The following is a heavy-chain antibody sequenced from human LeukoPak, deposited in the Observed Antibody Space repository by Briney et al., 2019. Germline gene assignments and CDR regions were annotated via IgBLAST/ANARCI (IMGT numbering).Heavy chain of an antibody. V-gene: IGHV1-18*01. Sequence: ASVKVSCKASGYTFTSYGFSWVRQAPGQGLEWMGWISAYNGNTNYAQKLQGRVTMTTDTSTSTAYMELRSLRSDDTAVYYCATGSMYYDILTGYYGKYYFDYWGQGTLVTVSS. CDR2: ISAYNGNT. D-gene: IGHD3-9*01. CDR1: GYTFTSYG. J-gene: IGHJ4*02. CDR3: ATGSMYYDILTGYYGKYYFDY.